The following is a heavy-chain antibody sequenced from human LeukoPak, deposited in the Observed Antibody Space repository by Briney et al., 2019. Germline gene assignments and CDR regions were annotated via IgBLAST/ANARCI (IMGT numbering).Heavy chain of an antibody. Sequence: GGSLRLSCAASGSTFSSYWMSWVRQAPGKGLEWVANIKQDGSEKYYVDSVKGRFTISRDNAKNSLYLQMSSLRAEDTAVYYCARPRPGYYMDVWGKGTTVTVSS. CDR1: GSTFSSYW. J-gene: IGHJ6*03. D-gene: IGHD1-1*01. V-gene: IGHV3-7*01. CDR2: IKQDGSEK. CDR3: ARPRPGYYMDV.